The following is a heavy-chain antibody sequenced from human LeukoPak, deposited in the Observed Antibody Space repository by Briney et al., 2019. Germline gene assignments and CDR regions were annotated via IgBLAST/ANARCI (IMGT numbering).Heavy chain of an antibody. V-gene: IGHV3-30*18. J-gene: IGHJ6*02. D-gene: IGHD2-15*01. CDR1: GFTFSSYG. CDR3: AKSGETATPPYYYGMDV. CDR2: ISYDGSNK. Sequence: PGGSLRLSCAASGFTFSSYGMHWVRQAPGKGLEWVAVISYDGSNKYYADSVKGRFTISRDNSKNTLYLQMNSLRAEDTAVYYCAKSGETATPPYYYGMDVWGQGTTVTVSS.